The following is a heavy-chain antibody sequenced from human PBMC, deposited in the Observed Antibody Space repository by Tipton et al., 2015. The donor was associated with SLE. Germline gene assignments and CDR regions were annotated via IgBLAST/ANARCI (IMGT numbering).Heavy chain of an antibody. V-gene: IGHV4-39*07. CDR1: GGSISSSDYY. Sequence: TLSLTCTVSGGSISSSDYYWGWIRQPPGKGLEWIGTISYSGSTYYNPSLESRVTMSVGASKTQFSLNLSSVTAADTAVYYCARGDHSSSWLGYFHYWGQGTLVTVSS. D-gene: IGHD6-13*01. J-gene: IGHJ4*02. CDR2: ISYSGST. CDR3: ARGDHSSSWLGYFHY.